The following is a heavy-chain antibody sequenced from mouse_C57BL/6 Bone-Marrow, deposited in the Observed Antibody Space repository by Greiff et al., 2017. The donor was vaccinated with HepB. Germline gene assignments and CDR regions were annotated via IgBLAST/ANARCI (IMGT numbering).Heavy chain of an antibody. J-gene: IGHJ4*01. Sequence: QVQLKQSGAELVRPGASVTLSCKASGYTFTDYEMHWVKQTPVHGLEWIGAIDPETGGTAYNQKFKGKAILTADKSSSTAYMELRSLTSEDSAVYYCTRRLPGAMDYWGQGTSVTVSS. V-gene: IGHV1-15*01. CDR3: TRRLPGAMDY. D-gene: IGHD2-2*01. CDR2: IDPETGGT. CDR1: GYTFTDYE.